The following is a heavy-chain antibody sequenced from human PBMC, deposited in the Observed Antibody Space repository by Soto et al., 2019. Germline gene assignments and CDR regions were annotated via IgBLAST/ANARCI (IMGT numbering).Heavy chain of an antibody. J-gene: IGHJ6*02. D-gene: IGHD6-13*01. CDR2: INPNSGGT. Sequence: ASVKVSCKASGYTFTGYYMHRVRQAPGQGLKWMGWINPNSGGTNYAQKFQGRVTMTRDTSISTAYMELSRLRSDDTAVYYCARSGYSSSWYRALTDYYYGMDVWGQGTTVTVSS. CDR1: GYTFTGYY. V-gene: IGHV1-2*02. CDR3: ARSGYSSSWYRALTDYYYGMDV.